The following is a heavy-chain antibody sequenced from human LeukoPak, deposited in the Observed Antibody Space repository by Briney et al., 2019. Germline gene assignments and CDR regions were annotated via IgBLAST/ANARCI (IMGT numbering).Heavy chain of an antibody. CDR2: ITYGSDTI. J-gene: IGHJ4*02. D-gene: IGHD3-3*01. CDR1: GFYFGGHA. CDR3: ARDGDFWSGSFDY. V-gene: IGHV3-48*01. Sequence: GGSLRLSCVASGFYFGGHAMHWLRQAPGKGLEWVAYITYGSDTIFYADSVKGRFTISRDNAKNSLYLQMNSLRAEDTAVYYCARDGDFWSGSFDYWGQGTLVTVSS.